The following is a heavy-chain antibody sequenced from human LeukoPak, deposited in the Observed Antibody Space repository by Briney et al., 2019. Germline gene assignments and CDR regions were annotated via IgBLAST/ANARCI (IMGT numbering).Heavy chain of an antibody. CDR1: GFTFSSYS. CDR3: TRLAGGDAFDI. Sequence: GGSLRLSCAAPGFTFSSYSMNWVRQAPGKGLEWVGRIRSKANGYTTAYGASVKGRFTISRDDSQRATYVQMNSLKIEDTAVYYCTRLAGGDAFDIWGPGTMVTVSS. V-gene: IGHV3-73*01. CDR2: IRSKANGYTT. D-gene: IGHD2-15*01. J-gene: IGHJ3*02.